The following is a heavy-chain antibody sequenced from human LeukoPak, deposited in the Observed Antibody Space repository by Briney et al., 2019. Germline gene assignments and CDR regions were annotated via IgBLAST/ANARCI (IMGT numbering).Heavy chain of an antibody. D-gene: IGHD3-16*02. J-gene: IGHJ4*02. V-gene: IGHV3-23*01. Sequence: GGSLRLSCAASGFTFSSYAMSWVRQAPGKGLEWVSAISGSGGSTYYADSVKGRFTISRDTSKNTLYLQMNSLRAEDTAVYYCAKGFHTFGGVIVFDYWGQGTLVTVSS. CDR1: GFTFSSYA. CDR2: ISGSGGST. CDR3: AKGFHTFGGVIVFDY.